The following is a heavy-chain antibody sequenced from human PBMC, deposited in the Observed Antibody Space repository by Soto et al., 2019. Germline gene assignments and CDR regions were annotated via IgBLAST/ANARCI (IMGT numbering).Heavy chain of an antibody. CDR2: IYYSGST. J-gene: IGHJ4*02. V-gene: IGHV4-39*01. D-gene: IGHD2-21*01. Sequence: QLQLQESGPGLVKPSETLSLTCTVSGGSISSSSYYWGWIRQPPGKGVEWIGSIYYSGSTYFKPSLKSRVTISVDTSKNQFSLKLSSVTAADTAVYYCASCGGDCYSLDYWGQGTLVTVSS. CDR1: GGSISSSSYY. CDR3: ASCGGDCYSLDY.